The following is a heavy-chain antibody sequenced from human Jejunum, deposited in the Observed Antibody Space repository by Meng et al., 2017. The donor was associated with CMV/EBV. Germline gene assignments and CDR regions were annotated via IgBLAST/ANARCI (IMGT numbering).Heavy chain of an antibody. V-gene: IGHV1-46*01. CDR2: IHPINGST. CDR1: GFTFSGYV. J-gene: IGHJ4*02. CDR3: ARGSPEAN. Sequence: VSCKTSGFTFSGYVVQWVRQAPGQGLEWMGLIHPINGSTTYAQNFQGRVTVTRDTSTTTVHMELRNLRSEDTAVYYCARGSPEANWGQGTLVTVSS.